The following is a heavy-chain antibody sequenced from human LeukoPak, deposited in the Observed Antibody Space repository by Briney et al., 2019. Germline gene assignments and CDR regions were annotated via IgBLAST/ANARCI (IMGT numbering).Heavy chain of an antibody. CDR2: IYTSGST. Sequence: PSETLSLTCTVSGGSVTTYYWSWIRQPAGEGLEWIGRIYTSGSTNYNPSLESRVTISADTSKNQFSLKMSSVTAADTAVYYCARLYGSRAFDIWGQGTLVTVSS. J-gene: IGHJ3*02. D-gene: IGHD3-10*01. CDR3: ARLYGSRAFDI. V-gene: IGHV4-4*07. CDR1: GGSVTTYY.